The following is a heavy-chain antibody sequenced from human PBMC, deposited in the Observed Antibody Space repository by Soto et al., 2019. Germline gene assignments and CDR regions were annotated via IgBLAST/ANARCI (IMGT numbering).Heavy chain of an antibody. CDR3: ARDLIVDGPDTYAMDV. J-gene: IGHJ6*02. CDR2: INPNSSGT. V-gene: IGHV1-2*02. CDR1: GYSLRGNY. Sequence: ASVKVSCKASGYSLRGNYIHWVRQTPGQGLEWMGWINPNSSGTVYAQKFQGRVTMTRDTSLTTVYMQLNRLTSDDSAVYYCARDLIVDGPDTYAMDVLGQGTTFTLSS. D-gene: IGHD3-22*01.